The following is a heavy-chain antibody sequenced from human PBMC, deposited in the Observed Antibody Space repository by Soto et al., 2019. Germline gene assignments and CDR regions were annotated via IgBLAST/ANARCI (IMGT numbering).Heavy chain of an antibody. Sequence: PGGSLRLSCAASGFTFSSYGMHWVRQAPGKGLEWVAVIWYDGSNKYYADSVKGRFTISRDNSKNTLYLQMNSLRAEDTAVYYCARAGGFWSHFDYWGQGTLVTVSS. D-gene: IGHD3-3*01. CDR1: GFTFSSYG. V-gene: IGHV3-33*01. CDR2: IWYDGSNK. J-gene: IGHJ4*02. CDR3: ARAGGFWSHFDY.